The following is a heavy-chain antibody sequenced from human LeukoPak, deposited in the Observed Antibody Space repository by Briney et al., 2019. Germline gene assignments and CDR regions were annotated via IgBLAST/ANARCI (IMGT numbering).Heavy chain of an antibody. CDR3: ARTHVTIFGVVINLGPYYFDY. J-gene: IGHJ4*02. Sequence: GASVKVSCKASGGTFSSYAISWVRQAPGQGLEWMGWISAYNGNTNYAQKLQGRVTMTTDTSTGTAYMELRSLRSDDTAVYYCARTHVTIFGVVINLGPYYFDYWGQGTLVTVSS. D-gene: IGHD3-3*01. CDR1: GGTFSSYA. V-gene: IGHV1-18*01. CDR2: ISAYNGNT.